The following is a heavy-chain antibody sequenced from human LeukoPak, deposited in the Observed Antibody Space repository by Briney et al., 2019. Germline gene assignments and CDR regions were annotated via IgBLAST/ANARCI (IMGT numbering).Heavy chain of an antibody. Sequence: GGSLRLSCAASGFTFSSYAMHWVRQAPGKGLEWVAVISYDGSNKTYADSVKGRFTISRDNSKNTLYLQMNSLRAEDTAVYYCAKDAGSRRDGYNFKYFQHWGQGTLVTVSS. CDR3: AKDAGSRRDGYNFKYFQH. CDR1: GFTFSSYA. J-gene: IGHJ1*01. CDR2: ISYDGSNK. V-gene: IGHV3-30-3*01. D-gene: IGHD5-24*01.